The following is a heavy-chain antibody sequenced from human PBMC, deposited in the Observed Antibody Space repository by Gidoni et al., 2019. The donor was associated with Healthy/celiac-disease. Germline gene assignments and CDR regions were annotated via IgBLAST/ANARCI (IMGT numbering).Heavy chain of an antibody. Sequence: QVQLQQWGAGLLKPSETLSLTCAVYGGPLSGYYWRWIRQPPGKGLEWIGEINHSGSTSYNPSLKRRVTISVDTSKNQFSLKLSSVTAADTVVYYCARAGDYDYVWWSYRRFDYWGQGTLVTVSS. J-gene: IGHJ4*02. V-gene: IGHV4-34*01. CDR1: GGPLSGYY. D-gene: IGHD3-16*02. CDR2: INHSGST. CDR3: ARAGDYDYVWWSYRRFDY.